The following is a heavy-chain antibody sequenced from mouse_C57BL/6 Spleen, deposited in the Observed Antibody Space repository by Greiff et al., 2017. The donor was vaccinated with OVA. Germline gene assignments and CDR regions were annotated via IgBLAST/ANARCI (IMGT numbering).Heavy chain of an antibody. Sequence: QVQLQQSGPELVKPGASVKLSCKASGYTFTSYDINWVKQRPGQGLEWIGLIYPRNGSTKYNEKFKGKATLTVDTSSSTAYMKLHSLTSEDSAFYYCAGLCYDYDGTSTFDYWGQGTTLTVSS. J-gene: IGHJ2*01. V-gene: IGHV1-85*01. CDR2: IYPRNGST. CDR3: AGLCYDYDGTSTFDY. D-gene: IGHD2-4*01. CDR1: GYTFTSYD.